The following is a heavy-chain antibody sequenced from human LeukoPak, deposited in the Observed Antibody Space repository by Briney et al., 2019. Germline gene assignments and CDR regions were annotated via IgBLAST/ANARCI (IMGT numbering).Heavy chain of an antibody. J-gene: IGHJ4*02. Sequence: SVKVSCKASGGTFSSYAISWVRQAPGQGLEWMGGIIPIFGTANYAQKFQGRVTITADESTSTAYMELSSLRSEDTAVYYCARSEGGLGHVDYWGQGTLVTVSS. CDR1: GGTFSSYA. V-gene: IGHV1-69*13. D-gene: IGHD3/OR15-3a*01. CDR3: ARSEGGLGHVDY. CDR2: IIPIFGTA.